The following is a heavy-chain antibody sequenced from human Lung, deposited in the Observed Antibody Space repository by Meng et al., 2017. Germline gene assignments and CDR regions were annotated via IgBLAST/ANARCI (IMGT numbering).Heavy chain of an antibody. J-gene: IGHJ4*02. Sequence: LQEWGAGLLKPSEALSLTCVVSGGSFSDYYWSWIRQPPGKGLEWIGEINHSGSTNYNPSLESRATISVDTSQNNLSLKLSSVTAADTAMYYCARDEDISAAGKLFGDYWGQGTLVTVSS. CDR2: INHSGST. CDR1: GGSFSDYY. D-gene: IGHD6-25*01. CDR3: ARDEDISAAGKLFGDY. V-gene: IGHV4-34*01.